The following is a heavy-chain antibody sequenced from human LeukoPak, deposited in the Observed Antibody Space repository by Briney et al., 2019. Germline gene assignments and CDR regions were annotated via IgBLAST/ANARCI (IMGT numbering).Heavy chain of an antibody. J-gene: IGHJ4*02. V-gene: IGHV3-23*01. CDR2: ISGSDSGT. D-gene: IGHD2-8*02. Sequence: GGSLRLSCEASGFTFSTYAMSWVRQPPGKGLQLVSGISGSDSGTYYTDSVKGRFTISRDNSKNTVYLEIDNLRAEDTAVYYCAKCMSGTGVCLNFDSWGQGILVTVSS. CDR1: GFTFSTYA. CDR3: AKCMSGTGVCLNFDS.